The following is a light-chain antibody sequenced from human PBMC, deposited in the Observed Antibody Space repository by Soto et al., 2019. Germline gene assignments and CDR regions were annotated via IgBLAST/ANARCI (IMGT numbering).Light chain of an antibody. J-gene: IGKJ1*01. CDR3: HQYYDWPPWT. CDR1: QSVSNS. Sequence: ETLLTPYPATLSVSPGETATLSCRASQSVSNSLAWYRQRPGQPPSLLIYATSTRATGVPARFTGSGSGTEFTLTISSLQSEDFAVYYCHQYYDWPPWTFGQGTKVDIK. CDR2: ATS. V-gene: IGKV3-15*01.